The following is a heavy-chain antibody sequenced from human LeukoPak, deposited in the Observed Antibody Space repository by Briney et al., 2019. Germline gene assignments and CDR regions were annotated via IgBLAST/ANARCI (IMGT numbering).Heavy chain of an antibody. CDR1: GGSVDNSNYY. V-gene: IGHV4-39*01. J-gene: IGHJ4*02. CDR2: IYYTGTT. Sequence: SETPSLSCTVSGGSVDNSNYYWGWIRQPPGKGLEWIGSIYYTGTTYYNPSLKSRLTISMDTSKNQISLRLTSVSAADTGAFYCARHTYASSSPFGDWGQGTLVTVSS. CDR3: ARHTYASSSPFGD. D-gene: IGHD6-6*01.